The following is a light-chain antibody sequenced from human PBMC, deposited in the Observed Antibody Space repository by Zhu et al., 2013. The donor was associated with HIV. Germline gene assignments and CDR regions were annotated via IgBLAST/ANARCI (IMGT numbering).Light chain of an antibody. V-gene: IGKV3-11*01. CDR1: QNISTF. CDR2: DAS. Sequence: EIVLTQSPATLSLSPGERATLSCRASQNISTFLAWYQHKSGQAPKLLIYDASVRATDIPARFSGGGSGTEFTLTISSLQPDDFASYYCQQYSDNLWTFGQGSKVEIK. CDR3: QQYSDNLWT. J-gene: IGKJ1*01.